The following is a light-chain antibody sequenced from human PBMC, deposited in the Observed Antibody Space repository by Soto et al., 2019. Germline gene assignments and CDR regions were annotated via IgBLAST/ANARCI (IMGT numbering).Light chain of an antibody. J-gene: IGKJ4*01. V-gene: IGKV3-20*01. CDR2: GAS. Sequence: EIVLTQSPGTLSLSPGERATLSCRASQSVSSSYLAWYQQKPGQAPRHLIYGASGRATGIPDRFSGSGSGTDFTLTISSLEPEDFAVYYCQQYGSSSLTVGGGTKVEIK. CDR1: QSVSSSY. CDR3: QQYGSSSLT.